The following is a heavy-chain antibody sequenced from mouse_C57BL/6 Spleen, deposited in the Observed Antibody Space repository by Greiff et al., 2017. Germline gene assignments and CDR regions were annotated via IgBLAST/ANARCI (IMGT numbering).Heavy chain of an antibody. CDR1: GYSITSGYY. Sequence: EVQLQQSGPGLVKPSQSLSLTCSVTGYSITSGYYWNWLRQFPGNKLEWMGYISYDGSTNYNPSLNNRTSITRDTSKNQFFLKLNSVTTEDTATYYCARDRSYCGSSYWYFDVWGTGTTVTVSS. D-gene: IGHD1-1*01. CDR3: ARDRSYCGSSYWYFDV. J-gene: IGHJ1*03. V-gene: IGHV3-6*01. CDR2: ISYDGST.